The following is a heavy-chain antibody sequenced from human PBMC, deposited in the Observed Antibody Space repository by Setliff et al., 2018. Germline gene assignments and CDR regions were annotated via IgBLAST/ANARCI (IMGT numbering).Heavy chain of an antibody. D-gene: IGHD3-3*01. J-gene: IGHJ6*02. CDR1: GGSISSSSYY. V-gene: IGHV4-39*07. Sequence: SETLSLTCTVSGGSISSSSYYWSWIRQPPGKGLEWSGEINHSGSTNYNPSLKSRVTISVDTSKNQFSLKLSSVTAADTAVYYCARAPRNFGVVINYYYYYYGMDVWGQGTTVTVSS. CDR2: INHSGST. CDR3: ARAPRNFGVVINYYYYYYGMDV.